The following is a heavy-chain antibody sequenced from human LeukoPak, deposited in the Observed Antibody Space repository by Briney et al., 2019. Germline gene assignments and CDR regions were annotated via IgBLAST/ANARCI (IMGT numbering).Heavy chain of an antibody. CDR3: ARGYCSPTSCYGAFDI. D-gene: IGHD2-2*01. CDR2: ISAYNGNT. V-gene: IGHV1-18*01. CDR1: GYTFTSYG. Sequence: EASVKVSCKASGYTFTSYGISWVRQAPGQGLEWMGWISAYNGNTNSAQKFQGRVTMTTDTPTTTAYMELRSLRSDDTAVYYCARGYCSPTSCYGAFDIWGQGTMVTVSS. J-gene: IGHJ3*02.